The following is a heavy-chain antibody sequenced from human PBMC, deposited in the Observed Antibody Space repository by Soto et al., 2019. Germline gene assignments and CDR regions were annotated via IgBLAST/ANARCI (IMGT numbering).Heavy chain of an antibody. CDR1: GYTLTELS. J-gene: IGHJ4*02. CDR2: FDPEDGET. Sequence: ASVKVSCKVSGYTLTELSMHWVRQAPGKGLEWMGGFDPEDGETIYAQKFQGRVTMNEDTSTDTAYMELSSLRSEDTAVYYCATGLFGVVIRELVFDYWGQGTLVTVSS. V-gene: IGHV1-24*01. CDR3: ATGLFGVVIRELVFDY. D-gene: IGHD3-3*01.